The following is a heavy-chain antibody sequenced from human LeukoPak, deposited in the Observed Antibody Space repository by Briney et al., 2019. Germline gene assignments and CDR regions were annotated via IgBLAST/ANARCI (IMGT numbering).Heavy chain of an antibody. Sequence: GASVKVSCKASGGTFSSYAISWVRQAPGQGLEWMGWISAYNGNTNYAQKLQGRVTMTTDTSTSTAYMELGSLRSDDTAVYYCARLGDYDFWSGYWNYYYYMDVWGKGTTVTVSS. J-gene: IGHJ6*03. D-gene: IGHD3-3*01. V-gene: IGHV1-18*01. CDR1: GGTFSSYA. CDR2: ISAYNGNT. CDR3: ARLGDYDFWSGYWNYYYYMDV.